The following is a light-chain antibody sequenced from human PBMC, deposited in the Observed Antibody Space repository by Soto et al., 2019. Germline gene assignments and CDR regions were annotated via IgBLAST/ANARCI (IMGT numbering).Light chain of an antibody. Sequence: EIVMTQSPATLSVSPGERATLSCRASQSVSSNLAWYQQKPGQAPRLLIYGASTRATGIPARFSGSGSGTEFTLTISGLQSEDFAVYFCQHYNCWPFFGPGTKVNIK. V-gene: IGKV3-15*01. CDR2: GAS. J-gene: IGKJ3*01. CDR3: QHYNCWPF. CDR1: QSVSSN.